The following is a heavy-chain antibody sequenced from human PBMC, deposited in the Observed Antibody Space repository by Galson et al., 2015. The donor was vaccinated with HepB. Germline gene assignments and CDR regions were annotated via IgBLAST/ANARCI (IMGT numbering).Heavy chain of an antibody. CDR2: ISYDGSNK. J-gene: IGHJ4*02. Sequence: SLRLSCAASGFTFSSYAMHWVRQAPGKGLEWVAVISYDGSNKYYADSVKGRFTISRDNSKNTLYLQMNSLRAEDTAVYYCARDFGDYSGYVGGDYWGQGTLVTVSS. V-gene: IGHV3-30*04. CDR1: GFTFSSYA. CDR3: ARDFGDYSGYVGGDY. D-gene: IGHD5-12*01.